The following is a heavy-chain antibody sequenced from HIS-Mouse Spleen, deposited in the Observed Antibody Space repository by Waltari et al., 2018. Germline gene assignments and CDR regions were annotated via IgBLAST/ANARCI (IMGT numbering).Heavy chain of an antibody. CDR1: GFTFSGSA. Sequence: EVQLVESGGGLVQPGGSLKLSCAASGFTFSGSAMHWVRQASGKGLEWVGRIRSKANSYATAYAASVKGRLTISRDDSKNTAYLQMNSLKTEDTAVYYCTGGSWSGYYFDYWGQVTLVTVSS. V-gene: IGHV3-73*01. J-gene: IGHJ4*02. D-gene: IGHD3-3*01. CDR2: IRSKANSYAT. CDR3: TGGSWSGYYFDY.